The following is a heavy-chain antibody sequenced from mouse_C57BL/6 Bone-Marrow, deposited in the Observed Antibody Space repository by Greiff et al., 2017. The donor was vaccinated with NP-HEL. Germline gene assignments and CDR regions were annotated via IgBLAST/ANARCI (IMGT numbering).Heavy chain of an antibody. CDR1: GYAFSSSW. CDR2: IYPGDGDT. V-gene: IGHV1-82*01. J-gene: IGHJ2*01. CDR3: ARKGWGRYFDY. Sequence: VKLQESGPELVKPGASVKISCKASGYAFSSSWMNWVKQRPGKGLEWIGRIYPGDGDTNYNGKFKGKATLTADKSSSTAYMQLSSLTSEDSAVYFCARKGWGRYFDYWGQGTTLTVSS. D-gene: IGHD3-3*01.